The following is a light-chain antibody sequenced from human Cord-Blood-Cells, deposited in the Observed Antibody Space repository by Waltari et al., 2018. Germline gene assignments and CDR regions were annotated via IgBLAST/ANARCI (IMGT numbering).Light chain of an antibody. J-gene: IGKJ4*01. CDR1: QSVSSSY. Sequence: EIVLTQSPGTLSLSPGERDTISCRASQSVSSSYLAWYQQKPGQAPRLLIYGASSRATGIPDRFSGSGSGTDFTLTISRLEPEDFAVYYCQQYGSSLLTFGGGTKVEIK. CDR2: GAS. V-gene: IGKV3-20*01. CDR3: QQYGSSLLT.